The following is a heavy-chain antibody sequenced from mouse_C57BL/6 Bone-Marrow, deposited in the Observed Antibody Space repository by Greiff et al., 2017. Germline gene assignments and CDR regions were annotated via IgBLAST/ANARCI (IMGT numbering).Heavy chain of an antibody. Sequence: EVKLEESGGGLVKPGGSLKLSCAASGFTFSDYGMHWVRQAPEKGLEWVAYISSGSSTIYYADTVKGRFTISRDNAKNTLFLQMTSLRSEDTAMYYCARDYYYGSSWFAYWGQGTLVTVYA. CDR2: ISSGSSTI. CDR3: ARDYYYGSSWFAY. D-gene: IGHD1-1*01. V-gene: IGHV5-17*01. CDR1: GFTFSDYG. J-gene: IGHJ3*01.